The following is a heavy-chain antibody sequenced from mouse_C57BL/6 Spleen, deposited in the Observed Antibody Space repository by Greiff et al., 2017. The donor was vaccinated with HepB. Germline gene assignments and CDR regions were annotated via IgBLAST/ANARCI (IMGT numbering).Heavy chain of an antibody. J-gene: IGHJ2*01. CDR1: GYAFSSYW. CDR3: ARGNDGYYVGYFDY. CDR2: IYPGDGDT. D-gene: IGHD2-3*01. Sequence: QVQLQQSGAELVKPGASVKISCKASGYAFSSYWMNWVKQRPGKGLEWIGQIYPGDGDTNYNGKFKGKATLTADKSSSTAYMQLSSLTSEDSAVYFCARGNDGYYVGYFDYWGQGTTLTVSS. V-gene: IGHV1-80*01.